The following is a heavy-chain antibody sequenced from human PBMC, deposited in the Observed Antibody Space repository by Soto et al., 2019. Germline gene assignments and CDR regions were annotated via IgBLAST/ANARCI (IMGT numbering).Heavy chain of an antibody. J-gene: IGHJ4*02. CDR2: IYYRGST. CDR1: GDSISSSRYY. CDR3: ERQLHPTTGYCPSTSCYRFDY. D-gene: IGHD2-2*01. V-gene: IGHV4-39*01. Sequence: SETLSLTCTVSGDSISSSRYYWGWVRQPPGKGLEWIGSIYYRGSTYYSPSLKSRVTISVDTSKNQFSLKLSSVTAADTAVYYCERQLHPTTGYCPSTSCYRFDYWGQGTLVTVSS.